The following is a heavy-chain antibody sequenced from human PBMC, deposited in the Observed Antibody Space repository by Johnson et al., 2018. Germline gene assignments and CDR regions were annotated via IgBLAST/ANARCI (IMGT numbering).Heavy chain of an antibody. J-gene: IGHJ3*02. V-gene: IGHV3-53*01. Sequence: EVQLVESGGGLIQPGGSLRLSCSASGFTLSSNHMTWVRQAPGKGLEWVSSIYSDETTYYADSVKGRFTISRDHSKNTVNLQMNSLRPEDTAMYSCARILAYYVDRCGREAVDIWGQGTVVTVSS. CDR2: IYSDETT. CDR1: GFTLSSNH. D-gene: IGHD3-16*01. CDR3: ARILAYYVDRCGREAVDI.